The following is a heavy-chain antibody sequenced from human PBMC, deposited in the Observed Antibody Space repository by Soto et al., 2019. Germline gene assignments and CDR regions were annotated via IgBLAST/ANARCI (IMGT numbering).Heavy chain of an antibody. CDR2: IYYTGST. Sequence: PSETLSLTCTVSGGSISSSSYYWAWIRQPPGKGLEWIGNIYYTGSTHYNPSLKSRVTISVDTSKNQFSLQLSSVTAADTAVYYCAYSSSSNAFDIWGQGTMVTVSS. CDR1: GGSISSSSYY. D-gene: IGHD6-13*01. V-gene: IGHV4-39*01. J-gene: IGHJ3*02. CDR3: AYSSSSNAFDI.